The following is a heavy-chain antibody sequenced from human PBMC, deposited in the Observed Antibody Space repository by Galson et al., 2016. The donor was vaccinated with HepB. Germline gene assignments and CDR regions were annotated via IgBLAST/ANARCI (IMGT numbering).Heavy chain of an antibody. Sequence: SETLSLTCTVSGVSTKSYYWSWIRQPPGKGLEWIGYIYYSGTTNYNPSLRSRVTMSVDTSKNQSSLNLSSVTAADTAVYYCARESSSWYQNWFDPWGQGTLVTVSS. V-gene: IGHV4-59*12. CDR2: IYYSGTT. J-gene: IGHJ5*02. CDR3: ARESSSWYQNWFDP. D-gene: IGHD6-13*01. CDR1: GVSTKSYY.